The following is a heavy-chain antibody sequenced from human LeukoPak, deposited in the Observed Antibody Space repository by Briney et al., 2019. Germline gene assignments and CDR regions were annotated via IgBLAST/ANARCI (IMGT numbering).Heavy chain of an antibody. D-gene: IGHD3-22*01. V-gene: IGHV4-39*01. CDR1: GGSISSSSYY. CDR3: ARQPGGITMIVVALGAFDI. CDR2: IYYSGST. J-gene: IGHJ3*02. Sequence: PSETLSLTCTVSGGSISSSSYYWGWIRQPPGKGLEWIGSIYYSGSTYYNPSLKSRVTISVDTSKIQFSLKLSSLTAADTAVYYCARQPGGITMIVVALGAFDIWGQGTMVTVSS.